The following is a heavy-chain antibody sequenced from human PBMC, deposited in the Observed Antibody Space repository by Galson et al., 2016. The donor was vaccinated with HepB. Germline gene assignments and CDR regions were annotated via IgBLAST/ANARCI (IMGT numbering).Heavy chain of an antibody. CDR3: ARGATYSGYTGVSDL. D-gene: IGHD5-12*01. J-gene: IGHJ3*01. V-gene: IGHV3-53*01. CDR1: GFTVSSNY. CDR2: VYSSGTT. Sequence: SLRLSCAASGFTVSSNYMNWVRQAPGKGLEWVSLVYSSGTTYYPDSVKGRFTISRDTSKNTLYLQMNSLRAEDTAVYFCARGATYSGYTGVSDLWGQGTLVTVSS.